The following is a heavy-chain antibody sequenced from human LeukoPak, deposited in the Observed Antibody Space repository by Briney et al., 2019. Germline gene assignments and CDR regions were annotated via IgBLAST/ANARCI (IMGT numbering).Heavy chain of an antibody. V-gene: IGHV1-69*05. Sequence: ASVKVSCKASGGTFSSYAISWVRQAPGQGLEWMGGIIPIFGTANYAQKFQGRVTITTDESTSTAYMELSSLRSEDTAVYYCARGDCSSTSCYIRNYYYMDVWGKGTTVTVSS. CDR1: GGTFSSYA. CDR2: IIPIFGTA. J-gene: IGHJ6*03. CDR3: ARGDCSSTSCYIRNYYYMDV. D-gene: IGHD2-2*02.